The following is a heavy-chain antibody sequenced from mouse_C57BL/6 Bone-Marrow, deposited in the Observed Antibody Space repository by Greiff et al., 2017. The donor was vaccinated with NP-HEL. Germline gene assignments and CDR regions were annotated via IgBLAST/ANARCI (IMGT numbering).Heavy chain of an antibody. V-gene: IGHV1-82*01. D-gene: IGHD2-2*01. CDR1: GYAFSSSW. Sequence: VKVVESGPELVKPGASVKISCKASGYAFSSSWMNWVKQRPGKGLEWIGRIYPGDGDTNYNGKFKGKATLTADKSSSTAYMQLSSLTSEDSAVYFCANGYPFAYWGQGTLVTVSA. CDR3: ANGYPFAY. CDR2: IYPGDGDT. J-gene: IGHJ3*01.